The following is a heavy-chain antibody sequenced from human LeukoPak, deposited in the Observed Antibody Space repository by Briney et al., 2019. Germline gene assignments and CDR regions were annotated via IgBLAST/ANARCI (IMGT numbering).Heavy chain of an antibody. CDR3: ARGGYYDSTVPFDY. CDR1: GFTFSSYG. Sequence: PGGSLRLSCAASGFTFSSYGMHWVRQAPGKGLEWVAVISYDGSNKYYADSVKGRFTISRDNSKNTLYLQMNSLRAEDTAVYYCARGGYYDSTVPFDYWGQGTLVTVSS. CDR2: ISYDGSNK. V-gene: IGHV3-30*03. D-gene: IGHD3-22*01. J-gene: IGHJ4*02.